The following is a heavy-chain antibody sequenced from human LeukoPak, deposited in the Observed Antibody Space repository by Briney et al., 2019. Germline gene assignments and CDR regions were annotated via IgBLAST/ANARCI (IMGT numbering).Heavy chain of an antibody. CDR2: INHSGST. D-gene: IGHD1-14*01. CDR3: ARDLSGTVDAFDI. J-gene: IGHJ3*02. CDR1: GGSFSGYY. Sequence: SETLSLTCAVYGGSFSGYYWSWIRQPPGKGLEWIGEINHSGSTNYNPSLKSRVTISVDTSKNQFSLKLSSVTAADTAVYYRARDLSGTVDAFDIWGQGTMVTVSS. V-gene: IGHV4-34*01.